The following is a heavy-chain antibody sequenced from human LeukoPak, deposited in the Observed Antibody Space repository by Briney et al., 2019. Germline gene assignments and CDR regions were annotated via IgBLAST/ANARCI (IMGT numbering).Heavy chain of an antibody. J-gene: IGHJ3*02. CDR3: AKAIREYTSSSYSVFDI. CDR1: GFTLSNYA. D-gene: IGHD6-13*01. V-gene: IGHV3-23*01. CDR2: ITGSDGTT. Sequence: TGGSLRLSCAASGFTLSNYAMSWVRQAPGKGLEWVSGITGSDGTTYYADSVKGRFTISRDNSKNMLYLQMDSLRADDTAVYYCAKAIREYTSSSYSVFDIWGQGTMVTVSS.